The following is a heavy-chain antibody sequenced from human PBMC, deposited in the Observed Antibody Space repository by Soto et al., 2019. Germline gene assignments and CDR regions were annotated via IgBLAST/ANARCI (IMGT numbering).Heavy chain of an antibody. J-gene: IGHJ6*02. D-gene: IGHD4-4*01. V-gene: IGHV3-30*18. CDR2: ISYDGSNK. CDR1: GFTFSSYG. CDR3: AKDFTPLDYSNYPYYYYGMDV. Sequence: PGGSLRLSCAASGFTFSSYGMHWVRQAPGKGLEWVAVISYDGSNKYYADSVKGRFTISRDNSKNTLYLQMNSLRAEDTAVYYCAKDFTPLDYSNYPYYYYGMDVWGQGTTVTVSS.